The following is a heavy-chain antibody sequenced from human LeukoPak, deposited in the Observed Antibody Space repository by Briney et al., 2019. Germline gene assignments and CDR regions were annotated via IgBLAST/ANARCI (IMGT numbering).Heavy chain of an antibody. J-gene: IGHJ4*02. Sequence: GGSLRLSCAASGFTFDDYAMHWVRQAPGKGLEWVSLISWDGGSTYYADSVKGRFTISRDNSKNSLYLQMNSLRAEDTALYYCAKDKYYYGSGSYVFDYWGQGTLVTVSS. V-gene: IGHV3-43D*03. D-gene: IGHD3-10*01. CDR3: AKDKYYYGSGSYVFDY. CDR1: GFTFDDYA. CDR2: ISWDGGST.